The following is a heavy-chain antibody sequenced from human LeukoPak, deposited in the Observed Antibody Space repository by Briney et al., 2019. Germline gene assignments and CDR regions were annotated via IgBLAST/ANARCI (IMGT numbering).Heavy chain of an antibody. J-gene: IGHJ6*03. CDR1: GYTFTSYG. D-gene: IGHD5-12*01. CDR2: ISAYNGNT. CDR3: ARIPGRLRADYYYYYMDV. Sequence: ASVKVSCKPSGYTFTSYGISWVRQAPGQGLEWMGWISAYNGNTNYAQKLQGRVTMTTDTSTSTAYMELRSLRSDDTAVYYCARIPGRLRADYYYYYMDVWGKGTTVTVSS. V-gene: IGHV1-18*01.